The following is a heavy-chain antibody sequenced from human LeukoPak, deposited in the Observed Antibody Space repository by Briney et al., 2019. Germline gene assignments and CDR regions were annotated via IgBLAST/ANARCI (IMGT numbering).Heavy chain of an antibody. CDR1: GGSFSGYY. D-gene: IGHD3-3*01. J-gene: IGHJ6*03. V-gene: IGHV4-34*01. CDR3: ARSSITIFGVVITYYYYYMDV. CDR2: INHSGST. Sequence: PSETLSLTCAVYGGSFSGYYWSWIRQPPGKGLEWIGEINHSGSTNYNPSLKSRVTIPVDTSKNQFSLKLSSVTAADTAVYYCARSSITIFGVVITYYYYYMDVWGKGTTVTVSS.